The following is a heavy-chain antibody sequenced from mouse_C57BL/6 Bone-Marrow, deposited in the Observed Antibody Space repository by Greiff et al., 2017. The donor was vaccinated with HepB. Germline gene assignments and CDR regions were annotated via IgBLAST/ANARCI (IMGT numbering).Heavy chain of an antibody. J-gene: IGHJ1*03. V-gene: IGHV4-1*01. D-gene: IGHD1-1*01. CDR2: INPDSSTI. CDR1: GVDFSRYW. CDR3: ARPEDYYGSSPYWYFDV. Sequence: EADGVDFSRYWMSWVRRAPGKGLEWIGEINPDSSTINYAPSLKDKFIISRDNAKNTLYLQMSKVRSEDTALYYCARPEDYYGSSPYWYFDVWGTGTTVTVSS.